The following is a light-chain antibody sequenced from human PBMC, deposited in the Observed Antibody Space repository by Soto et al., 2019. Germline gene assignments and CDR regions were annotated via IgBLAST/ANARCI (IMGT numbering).Light chain of an antibody. J-gene: IGKJ5*01. CDR2: ATS. CDR3: QQYGRSPS. CDR1: EGVSSSD. V-gene: IGKV3-20*01. Sequence: EIVLTQSPGTLSLSPGERATLSCRASEGVSSSDLGWYQQKPGQPPRLLMFATSRRATGIPDRFSGSGFGTDFSLTISRLEPEDFALYYCQQYGRSPSFGQGTRLEI.